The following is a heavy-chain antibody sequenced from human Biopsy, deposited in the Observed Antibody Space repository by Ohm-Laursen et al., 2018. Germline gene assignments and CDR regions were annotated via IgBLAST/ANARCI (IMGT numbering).Heavy chain of an antibody. CDR3: AKHGSGWTGDDAFHI. D-gene: IGHD6-19*01. CDR1: GGSIGSGGYY. Sequence: GTLSLTCSVSGGSIGSGGYYWSWVRPAPGKGLEWIGYISYSRDTNYNPSLKSRITISVDTSKNQFSLRLTSVTAADTAVYYCAKHGSGWTGDDAFHIWGQGTMVTVSS. J-gene: IGHJ3*02. V-gene: IGHV4-61*08. CDR2: ISYSRDT.